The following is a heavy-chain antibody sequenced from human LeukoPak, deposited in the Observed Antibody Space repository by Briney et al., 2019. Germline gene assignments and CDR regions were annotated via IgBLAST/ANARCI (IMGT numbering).Heavy chain of an antibody. CDR1: GFGFDSFE. D-gene: IGHD5-18*01. CDR3: ARGYTYAHDY. CDR2: TSSSGSII. V-gene: IGHV3-48*03. J-gene: IGHJ4*02. Sequence: AGSLRLSCAASGFGFDSFEMHWVRQAPGKGLEWISFTSSSGSIIYYADSVKGRVTISRDNAKNSLFLQMHSLRAEDTAVYYCARGYTYAHDYWGQGTLVTVSS.